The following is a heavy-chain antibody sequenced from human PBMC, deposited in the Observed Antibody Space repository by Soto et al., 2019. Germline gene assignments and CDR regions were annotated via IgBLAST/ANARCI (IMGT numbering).Heavy chain of an antibody. J-gene: IGHJ4*02. CDR3: ARARGAVAAPPAY. Sequence: GGSLRLSCAASGFTFSSYAMSWVRQAPGKGLEWVSAMSGSGGSTYYADSVKGRLTISRDNSKNTLYLQMNSLRAEDTAVYYCARARGAVAAPPAYWGQGTLVTVSS. CDR2: MSGSGGST. CDR1: GFTFSSYA. D-gene: IGHD6-19*01. V-gene: IGHV3-23*01.